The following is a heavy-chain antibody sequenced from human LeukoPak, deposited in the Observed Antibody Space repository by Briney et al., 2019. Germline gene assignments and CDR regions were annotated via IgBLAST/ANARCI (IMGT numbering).Heavy chain of an antibody. CDR3: AKVKGEVIGAFDI. CDR2: ISYDGNNR. CDR1: RFTFSSYG. Sequence: PGRSLRLSCAASRFTFSSYGMHWVRQAPGKGLEWVAVISYDGNNRYYADSVKGRFTISRYNSKNTLYLQMNSLRAEGTAVYYCAKVKGEVIGAFDIWGQGTMVTVSS. D-gene: IGHD3-16*01. J-gene: IGHJ3*02. V-gene: IGHV3-30*18.